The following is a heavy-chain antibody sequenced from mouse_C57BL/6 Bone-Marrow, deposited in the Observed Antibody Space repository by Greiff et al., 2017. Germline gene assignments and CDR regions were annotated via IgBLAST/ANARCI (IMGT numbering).Heavy chain of an antibody. CDR3: ARYDYYYGSSSFDY. Sequence: EVKLQESGPVLVKPGASVKMSCKASGYTFTDYYMNWVKQSHGKSLEWIGVINPYNGGTSYNQKFKGKATLTVDKSSSTAYMELNSLTSEDSAVYYCARYDYYYGSSSFDYWGQGTTLTVSS. V-gene: IGHV1-19*01. CDR1: GYTFTDYY. D-gene: IGHD1-1*01. J-gene: IGHJ2*01. CDR2: INPYNGGT.